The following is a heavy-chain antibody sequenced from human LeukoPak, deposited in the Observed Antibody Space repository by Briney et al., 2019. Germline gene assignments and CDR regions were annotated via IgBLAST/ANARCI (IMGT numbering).Heavy chain of an antibody. V-gene: IGHV1-18*01. Sequence: ASVKVSCKASGYTFTNYGISWVRQAPGQGLEWMGWISVYNGNTNYAQKLQDRVTMTTDTSTSTAYMELRSLRSDDTAVYYCARGSPNSQYYDFWSGYYLGAFDIWGQGTMVTVSS. J-gene: IGHJ3*02. CDR1: GYTFTNYG. CDR3: ARGSPNSQYYDFWSGYYLGAFDI. CDR2: ISVYNGNT. D-gene: IGHD3-3*01.